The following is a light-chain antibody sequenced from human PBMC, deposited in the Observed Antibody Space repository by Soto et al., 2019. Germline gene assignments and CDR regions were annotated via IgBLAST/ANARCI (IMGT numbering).Light chain of an antibody. CDR2: ENN. V-gene: IGLV1-51*02. CDR1: SSNIGTYS. Sequence: QSVLTQPPSVSAAPGQKVTISCSGSSSNIGTYSVSWYQQLPGSAPKLLIHENNKRPSGIPDRFSGSKSGTSATLGITGLQAGGEADYYGGAWDRSLTGGVFGGGTKVTVL. CDR3: GAWDRSLTGGV. J-gene: IGLJ3*02.